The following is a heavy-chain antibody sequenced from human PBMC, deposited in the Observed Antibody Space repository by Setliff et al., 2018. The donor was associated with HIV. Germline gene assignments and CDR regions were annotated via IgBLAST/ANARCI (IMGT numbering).Heavy chain of an antibody. Sequence: GASVKVSCKASGGTFRSYSINWVRQAPGQGLEWMGTIIPFIDATHYAQSFQGRATITTDESTTTAYMELNNLRSDDTAVYYCARGSEISFYYGSGNYYLGAYWGQGTLVTVSS. CDR2: IIPFIDAT. V-gene: IGHV1-69*05. CDR3: ARGSEISFYYGSGNYYLGAY. D-gene: IGHD3-10*01. J-gene: IGHJ4*02. CDR1: GGTFRSYS.